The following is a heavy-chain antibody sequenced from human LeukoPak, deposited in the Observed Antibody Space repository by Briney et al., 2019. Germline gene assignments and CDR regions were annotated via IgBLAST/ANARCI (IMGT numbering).Heavy chain of an antibody. CDR3: AGDERLD. CDR2: ISYDGSNK. D-gene: IGHD2-21*01. J-gene: IGHJ4*02. CDR1: GFTFSSYA. V-gene: IGHV3-30*04. Sequence: GGSLRLSCAASGFTFSSYAIHWVRQAPGKGLEWVAVISYDGSNKYYADSVKGRFTISRDNSKNTLYLQMNSLRAEDTAVYYCAGDERLDWGQGTLVTVSS.